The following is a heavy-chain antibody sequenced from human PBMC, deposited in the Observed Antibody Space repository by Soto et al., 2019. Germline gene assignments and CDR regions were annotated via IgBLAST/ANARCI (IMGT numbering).Heavy chain of an antibody. V-gene: IGHV1-2*04. CDR1: GYTFTGYY. CDR3: ARDPMDDILRFEP. Sequence: ASVKVSCKASGYTFTGYYMHWVRQAPGQGLEWMGWINPNSGGTNYAQKFQGWVTMTRDTSISTAYMELSRLRSDDTAVYYCARDPMDDILRFEPWGQGTLVTVSS. J-gene: IGHJ5*02. CDR2: INPNSGGT. D-gene: IGHD3-9*01.